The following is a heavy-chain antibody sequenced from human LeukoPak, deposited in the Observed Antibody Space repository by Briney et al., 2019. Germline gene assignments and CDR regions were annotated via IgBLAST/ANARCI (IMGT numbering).Heavy chain of an antibody. CDR2: IYYSGST. Sequence: PSETLSLTCTVSGGSISSSSYSWGWIRQPPGKGLEWIGSIYYSGSTYYNPSLKSRVTISVDTSKNQFSLKLSSVTAADTAVYYCARQINSGSYLGAFDIWGQGTMVTVSS. D-gene: IGHD1-26*01. CDR3: ARQINSGSYLGAFDI. J-gene: IGHJ3*02. CDR1: GGSISSSSYS. V-gene: IGHV4-39*01.